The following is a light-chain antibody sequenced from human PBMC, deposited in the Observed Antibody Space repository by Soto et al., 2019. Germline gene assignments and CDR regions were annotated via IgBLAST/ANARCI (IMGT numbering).Light chain of an antibody. CDR3: QQYNNWLGT. J-gene: IGKJ1*01. CDR2: GAS. V-gene: IGKV3-15*01. Sequence: EIALTQSPGTLSLSPGDRATLSCRASQSVSNDYVAWVQQKPGQAPRLLIYGASTGATGIPARFSGSGSGTEFTLTISSLQSEDFAVYYCQQYNNWLGTFGQGTKVDIK. CDR1: QSVSND.